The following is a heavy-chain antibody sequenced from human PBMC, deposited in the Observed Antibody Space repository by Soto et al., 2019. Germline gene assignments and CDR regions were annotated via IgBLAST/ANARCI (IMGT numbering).Heavy chain of an antibody. CDR3: ATVDPYCTNGVCYLHYYYGMDV. V-gene: IGHV3-33*01. CDR1: GFTFSSYG. J-gene: IGHJ6*02. D-gene: IGHD2-8*01. CDR2: IWYDGSNK. Sequence: GGSLRLSCAASGFTFSSYGMHWVRQAPGKGLEWVAVIWYDGSNKYYADSVKGRFTISRDNSKNTLYLQMNSLRAEDTAVYYCATVDPYCTNGVCYLHYYYGMDVWGQGTTVTVSS.